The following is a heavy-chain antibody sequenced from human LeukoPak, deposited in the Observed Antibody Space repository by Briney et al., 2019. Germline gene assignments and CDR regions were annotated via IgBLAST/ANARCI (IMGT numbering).Heavy chain of an antibody. CDR2: IYYSGST. V-gene: IGHV4-39*07. CDR3: ARVSSPLNYYYYYMDV. CDR1: GGSISSSSYY. J-gene: IGHJ6*03. D-gene: IGHD6-13*01. Sequence: SETLSLTCTVSGGSISSSSYYWGWIRQPPGKGLEWIGSIYYSGSTYYNPSLKSRVTISVDTSKNQFSLKLSSVTAADTAVYYCARVSSPLNYYYYYMDVWGKGTTVTVSS.